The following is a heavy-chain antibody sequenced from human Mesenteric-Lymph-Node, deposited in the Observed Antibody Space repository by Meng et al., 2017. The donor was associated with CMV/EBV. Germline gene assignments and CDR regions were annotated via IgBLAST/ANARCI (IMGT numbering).Heavy chain of an antibody. J-gene: IGHJ5*02. CDR2: IYSSGRT. D-gene: IGHD4-17*01. Sequence: NNYWAWIRQPQGEGLEWIGNIYSSGRTYYNSSLKSRVSMSIDTSKNRFSLKLRSVTAADTAVYYCARDQTTMITDAGLGYFRLDPWGQGALVTVSS. CDR3: ARDQTTMITDAGLGYFRLDP. CDR1: NNY. V-gene: IGHV4-39*07.